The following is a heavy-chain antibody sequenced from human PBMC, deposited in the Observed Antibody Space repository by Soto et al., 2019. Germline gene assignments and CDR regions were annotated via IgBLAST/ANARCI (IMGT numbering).Heavy chain of an antibody. CDR1: GYSISRGYY. CDR3: ARPSYCYGSGASEGWFDP. D-gene: IGHD3-10*01. J-gene: IGHJ5*02. V-gene: IGHV4-38-2*01. CDR2: IYHSGST. Sequence: SETLSLTCAVSGYSISRGYYWGWIRQPPGKGLEWIGNIYHSGSTYYNPSLKSRVTMSVDTSKNHFSLKLSSVTAADTAVYYCARPSYCYGSGASEGWFDPWGQGTLVTVSS.